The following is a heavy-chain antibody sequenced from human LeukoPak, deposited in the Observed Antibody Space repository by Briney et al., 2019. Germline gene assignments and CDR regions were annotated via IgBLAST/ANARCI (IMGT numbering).Heavy chain of an antibody. Sequence: PGGPLRLSCAASGFAYSTYWISWLRQAPGKGLEGVANINRDGSEKYYGDSVKGRFTISRDNAENSLFLQMNSLRADDTAVYYCAKWGPYCNSNYCPALDYWGQGALVTVSS. CDR2: INRDGSEK. CDR3: AKWGPYCNSNYCPALDY. V-gene: IGHV3-7*01. CDR1: GFAYSTYW. J-gene: IGHJ4*02. D-gene: IGHD2/OR15-2a*01.